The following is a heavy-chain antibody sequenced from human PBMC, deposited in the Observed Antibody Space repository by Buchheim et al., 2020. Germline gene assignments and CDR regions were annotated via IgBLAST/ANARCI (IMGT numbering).Heavy chain of an antibody. D-gene: IGHD6-13*01. V-gene: IGHV3-7*01. CDR2: IKYDGSET. CDR3: TSWRGSSWFDY. CDR1: GFTFSSYW. Sequence: EVQLVESGGTLVQPGGSLRLSCAGSGFTFSSYWMNWVRQAPGKGLEWVANIKYDGSETSYVDSVKGRFTISRDNAKNSLYLQMNSLTVEDTAIYYCTSWRGSSWFDYWGQGTL. J-gene: IGHJ4*02.